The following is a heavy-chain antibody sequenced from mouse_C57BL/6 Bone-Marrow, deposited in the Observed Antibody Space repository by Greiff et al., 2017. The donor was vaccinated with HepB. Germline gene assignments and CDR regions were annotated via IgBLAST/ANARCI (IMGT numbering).Heavy chain of an antibody. CDR3: ARDLGDGYFDY. Sequence: EVKLMESGGGLVKPGGSLKLSCAASGFTFSSYAMSWFRQTPEKRLEWVATISDGGSYTYYPANVKGRFTISRANAKNNLYLQMSHLKSEDTAMYYCARDLGDGYFDYWGQGTTLTVSS. CDR2: ISDGGSYT. D-gene: IGHD2-3*01. V-gene: IGHV5-4*01. J-gene: IGHJ2*01. CDR1: GFTFSSYA.